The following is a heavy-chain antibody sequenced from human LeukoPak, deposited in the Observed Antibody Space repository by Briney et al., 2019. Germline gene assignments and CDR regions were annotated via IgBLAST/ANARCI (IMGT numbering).Heavy chain of an antibody. J-gene: IGHJ4*02. Sequence: GSLRLSCAASGLTFSNYAMNWVRQASGKGLEWVSGITDSGRKTYYADSVKGRFSISRDNSKNTVYLQMSDLRAEDTAVYYCAKITKATTPNYWGQGTLVTVSS. D-gene: IGHD4-17*01. CDR3: AKITKATTPNY. CDR2: ITDSGRKT. CDR1: GLTFSNYA. V-gene: IGHV3-23*01.